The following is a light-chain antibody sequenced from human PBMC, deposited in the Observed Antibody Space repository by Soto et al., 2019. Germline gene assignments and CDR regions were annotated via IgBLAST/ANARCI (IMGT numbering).Light chain of an antibody. CDR1: QTIGSW. V-gene: IGKV1-5*01. Sequence: DIQMTQSPSTLSASVGYRFTVTCRASQTIGSWLSWYQQKPGRAPTLLIFDASSLESGAPSRFSGNGSGTEFTLTISGLQPDDFASYYCQQYNSYSGMFGQGTTVDI. CDR2: DAS. CDR3: QQYNSYSGM. J-gene: IGKJ1*01.